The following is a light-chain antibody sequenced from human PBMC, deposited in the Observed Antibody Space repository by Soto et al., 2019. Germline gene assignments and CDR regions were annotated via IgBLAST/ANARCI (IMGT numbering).Light chain of an antibody. V-gene: IGKV1D-12*01. J-gene: IGKJ5*01. CDR2: GAS. CDR3: QQDNSFPLT. CDR1: HGISS. Sequence: DIQMTQSPSAVSAFVGDRVTITCRASHGISSLAWYQQKPGRAPKLLIFGASGLQSGVPSRFSGSGSGTDFTLTISSLQPEDFATYYCQQDNSFPLTFGQGTRLEIK.